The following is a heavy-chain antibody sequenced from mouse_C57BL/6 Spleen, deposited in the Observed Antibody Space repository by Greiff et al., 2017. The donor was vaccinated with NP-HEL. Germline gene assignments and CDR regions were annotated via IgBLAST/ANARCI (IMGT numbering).Heavy chain of an antibody. D-gene: IGHD2-2*01. V-gene: IGHV6-6*01. J-gene: IGHJ4*01. CDR3: TPSMVTTDYALDY. CDR2: IRNTANNHST. Sequence: EVKVEESGGGLVQPGGSMKLSCAASGFTFSDAWMDWVRQSPEKGLEWVAEIRNTANNHSTYYAESLKRRFTISRADSKSSVYLHMNSLRAADTGIYYCTPSMVTTDYALDYWGQGTSVTVSS. CDR1: GFTFSDAW.